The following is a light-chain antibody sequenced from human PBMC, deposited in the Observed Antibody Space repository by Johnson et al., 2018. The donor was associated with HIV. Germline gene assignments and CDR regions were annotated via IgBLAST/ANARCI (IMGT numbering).Light chain of an antibody. CDR1: SSNIGDNS. J-gene: IGLJ1*01. Sequence: QSVLTQPPSVSAASGQKVTISCSGSSSNIGDNSVSWYQQVPGTAPKLLIYDRNKRPSGIPDRFSASKSGTTATMAITGLQTGDEADYYCGPWDSSLRTAFFGTGTKVTVL. CDR2: DRN. CDR3: GPWDSSLRTAF. V-gene: IGLV1-51*01.